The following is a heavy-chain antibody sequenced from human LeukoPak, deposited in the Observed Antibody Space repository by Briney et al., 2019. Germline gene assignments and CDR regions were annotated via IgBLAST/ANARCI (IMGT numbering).Heavy chain of an antibody. J-gene: IGHJ5*02. D-gene: IGHD3-10*01. CDR1: GASINSGVYY. CDR2: IFYSGST. V-gene: IGHV4-31*03. CDR3: AGGPWFGDPNWFDP. Sequence: PSETLSLTCTVSGASINSGVYYWSWIRQHPEKGLEWIGYIFYSGSTYYNPSLKSRVTISVDTSKNQFSLKLSSVTAADTAVYYCAGGPWFGDPNWFDPWGQGTLVPVPS.